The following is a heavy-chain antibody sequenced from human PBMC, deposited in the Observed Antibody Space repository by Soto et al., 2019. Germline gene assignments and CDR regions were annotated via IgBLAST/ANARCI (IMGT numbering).Heavy chain of an antibody. Sequence: NPSETLSLTCTVSGGSISSYYWSWIRQPPGKGLEWIGYIYYSGSTNYNPSLKSRVTISVDTSKSQFSLKLSSVTAADTAVYYCARGVSYDFWSGYFGHYGMDVWGQGTTVTVSS. CDR2: IYYSGST. CDR1: GGSISSYY. V-gene: IGHV4-59*01. D-gene: IGHD3-3*01. J-gene: IGHJ6*02. CDR3: ARGVSYDFWSGYFGHYGMDV.